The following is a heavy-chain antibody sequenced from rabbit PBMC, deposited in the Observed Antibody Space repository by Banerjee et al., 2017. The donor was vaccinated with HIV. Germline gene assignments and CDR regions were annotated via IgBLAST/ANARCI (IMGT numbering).Heavy chain of an antibody. CDR1: GFSFSSSYY. CDR2: IYAGSSGST. CDR3: ARDLLGDGDGHFNL. V-gene: IGHV1S40*01. Sequence: QSLEESGGDLVKPGASLTLTCTASGFSFSSSYYMCWVRQAPGKGLEWIACIYAGSSGSTYYASWAKGRFTISKTSSTTVTLQMPSLTDAGTATYFCARDLLGDGDGHFNLWGPGTLVTVS. J-gene: IGHJ4*01. D-gene: IGHD2-1*01.